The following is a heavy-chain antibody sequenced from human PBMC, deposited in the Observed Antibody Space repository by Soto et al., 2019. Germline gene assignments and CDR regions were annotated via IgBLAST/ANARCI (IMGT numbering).Heavy chain of an antibody. CDR1: GGSFSGYY. CDR2: INHSGST. Sequence: SETLSLTCAVYGGSFSGYYWSWIRQPPGKGLEWIGEINHSGSTNYNPSLKSRVTISVDTSKNQFSLKLSSVTAADTAVYYCARPSSSWSYDAFDIWGQGTMVTVSS. J-gene: IGHJ3*02. CDR3: ARPSSSWSYDAFDI. D-gene: IGHD6-13*01. V-gene: IGHV4-34*01.